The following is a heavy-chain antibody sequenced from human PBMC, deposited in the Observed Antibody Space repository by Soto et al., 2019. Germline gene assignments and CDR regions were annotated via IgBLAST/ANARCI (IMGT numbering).Heavy chain of an antibody. V-gene: IGHV3-23*01. J-gene: IGHJ3*01. CDR1: GFTFSNSD. CDR2: ISRSGDST. CDR3: AFSSGCFDAFRV. Sequence: EVHLLESGGGLVQPGGSLRLSCAASGFTFSNSDMSWVRQAPGKGLEWVSYISRSGDSTYYADSVKGRLTVSRDNSKNTPFLQMNSLRNEDTAVYYCAFSSGCFDAFRVWGQGTMVTVSS. D-gene: IGHD6-19*01.